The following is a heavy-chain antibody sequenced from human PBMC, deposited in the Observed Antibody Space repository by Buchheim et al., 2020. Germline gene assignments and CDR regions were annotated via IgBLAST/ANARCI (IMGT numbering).Heavy chain of an antibody. D-gene: IGHD2-15*01. CDR1: GGTFSSYA. V-gene: IGHV1-69*04. CDR2: IIPILGIA. Sequence: QVQLVQSGAEVKKPGSSVKVSCKASGGTFSSYAISWVRQAPGQGLEWMGRIIPILGIANYAQKFQGRVTITADKSTSTAYMELSSLRSEGTAVYYCARGRADIVVVVAAKGDWFDPWGQGTL. CDR3: ARGRADIVVVVAAKGDWFDP. J-gene: IGHJ5*02.